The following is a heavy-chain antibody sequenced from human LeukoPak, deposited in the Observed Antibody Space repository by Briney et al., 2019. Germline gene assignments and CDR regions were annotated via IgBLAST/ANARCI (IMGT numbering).Heavy chain of an antibody. CDR2: IYYSGST. D-gene: IGHD4-17*01. J-gene: IGHJ5*02. CDR3: ARRSYGDYWFDP. CDR1: GGSISSYY. V-gene: IGHV4-59*08. Sequence: SETLSLTCTVSGGSISSYYWSWIRQRPGKGLEWIGYIYYSGSTNYNPSLKSRVTISVDTSRNQFSLKLSSVTAAGTAVYYCARRSYGDYWFDPWGQGTLVTVSS.